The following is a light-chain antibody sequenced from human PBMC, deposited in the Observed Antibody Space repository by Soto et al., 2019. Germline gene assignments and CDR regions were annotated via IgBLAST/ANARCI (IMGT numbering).Light chain of an antibody. J-gene: IGLJ1*01. CDR3: QTWGV. CDR2: VNSDGSH. V-gene: IGLV4-69*01. Sequence: QSVLTQSPSASASLGASVKLTCTLSSGHSNYAIAWYQQQPEKGPRYLMKVNSDGSHRKGDGIPDRFSGSGSGAERYLTISSLQSEDEADYYCQTWGVFGTGTKLTVL. CDR1: SGHSNYA.